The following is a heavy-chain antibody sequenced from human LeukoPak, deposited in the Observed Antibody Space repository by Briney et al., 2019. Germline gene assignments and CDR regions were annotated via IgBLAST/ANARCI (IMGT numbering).Heavy chain of an antibody. CDR1: GGSISSYY. J-gene: IGHJ4*03. D-gene: IGHD2-15*01. CDR2: IYYSGST. Sequence: PSETVSLTYTVSGGSISSYYWSWIRQPPGKGLEWIGYIYYSGSTNYNPSLNSRVTISLDTSKNQFSLKLSSVTAADTAVYYCARSGSYAAAGDYWGQGAQGPVSS. CDR3: ARSGSYAAAGDY. V-gene: IGHV4-59*08.